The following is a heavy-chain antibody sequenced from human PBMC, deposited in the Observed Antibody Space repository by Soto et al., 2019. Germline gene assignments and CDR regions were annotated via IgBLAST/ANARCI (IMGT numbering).Heavy chain of an antibody. V-gene: IGHV4-59*01. CDR1: GGSISTYY. D-gene: IGHD6-25*01. CDR2: IYYDGSA. J-gene: IGHJ5*02. Sequence: ETLSLTCTVSGGSISTYYWIWIRQPPGKGLEWIGYIYYDGSASYNPSLRSRVTISVDTSKNQFSLILSSVTSADTAVYYCARDQLSSGLYVWFDPWGQGTLVTVSS. CDR3: ARDQLSSGLYVWFDP.